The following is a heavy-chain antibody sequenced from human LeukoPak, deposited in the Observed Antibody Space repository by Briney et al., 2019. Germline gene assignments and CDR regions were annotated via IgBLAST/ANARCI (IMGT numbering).Heavy chain of an antibody. V-gene: IGHV3-20*04. D-gene: IGHD2-8*01. CDR1: GFTFDDYG. J-gene: IGHJ4*02. CDR3: AGRDCTNGLCQFDY. Sequence: PGGSLRLSCAASGFTFDDYGMSWVRQAPGKGLEWVSDINWNGGSTGYADSVKGRFTISRDNAKNSLYLQMNSLRAEDTAIYYCAGRDCTNGLCQFDYWGQGTLVTVSS. CDR2: INWNGGST.